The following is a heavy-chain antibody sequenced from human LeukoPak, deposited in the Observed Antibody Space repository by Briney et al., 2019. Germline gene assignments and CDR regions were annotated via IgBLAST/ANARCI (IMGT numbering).Heavy chain of an antibody. CDR1: GFTFSDYS. CDR3: ARRDCDSIKCRGSNWFDP. D-gene: IGHD3-22*01. J-gene: IGHJ5*02. CDR2: ISSSSSYI. Sequence: GGSLRLSCAASGFTFSDYSMNWVRQAPGKGLEWVSSISSSSSYIYYADSVKGRFTISRDNAKNSLYLQMNSLRAEDTAVYYCARRDCDSIKCRGSNWFDPWGQGTLVSVSS. V-gene: IGHV3-21*01.